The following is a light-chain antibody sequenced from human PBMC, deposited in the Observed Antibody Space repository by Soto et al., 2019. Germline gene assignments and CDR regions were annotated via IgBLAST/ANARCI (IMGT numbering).Light chain of an antibody. CDR3: QQYNSYPWT. V-gene: IGKV1-5*03. Sequence: DFQMTQSPSTLSASVGDRVTITCRASQSISRGLAWYQQKPGKAPKLLIYTASRLEGGVPSRFSGSGSGTEFTLTISSLQPDDFATYYCQQYNSYPWTFGQGTKVEIK. CDR1: QSISRG. CDR2: TAS. J-gene: IGKJ1*01.